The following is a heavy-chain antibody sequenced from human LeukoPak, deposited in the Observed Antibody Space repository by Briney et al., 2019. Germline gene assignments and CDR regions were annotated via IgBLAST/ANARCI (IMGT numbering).Heavy chain of an antibody. D-gene: IGHD3-9*01. Sequence: ASVKVSCKVSGYTLTELSMHWVRQAPGKGLEWMGGFDPEDGETIYAQKFQGRVTMTEDTSTDTAYMELSSLRSEDTAVYYCATVLLGDILTGYYKPPPLSYWGQGTLVTVSS. CDR3: ATVLLGDILTGYYKPPPLSY. CDR2: FDPEDGET. CDR1: GYTLTELS. V-gene: IGHV1-24*01. J-gene: IGHJ4*02.